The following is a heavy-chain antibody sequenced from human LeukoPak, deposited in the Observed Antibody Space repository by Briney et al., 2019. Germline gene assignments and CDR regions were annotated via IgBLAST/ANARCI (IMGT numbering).Heavy chain of an antibody. V-gene: IGHV3-23*01. CDR2: ISGSGGST. D-gene: IGHD3-10*01. J-gene: IGHJ4*02. CDR3: AKDGDYYGSGSHFDY. CDR1: GFTFSSYD. Sequence: GGSLRLSCAASGFTFSSYDMHWVRQATGKGLEWVSAISGSGGSTYYADSVKGRFTISRDNSKNTLYLQMNSLRAEDTAVYYCAKDGDYYGSGSHFDYWGQGTLVTVSS.